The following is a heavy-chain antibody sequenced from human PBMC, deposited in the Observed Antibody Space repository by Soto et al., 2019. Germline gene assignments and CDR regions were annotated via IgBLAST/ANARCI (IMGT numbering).Heavy chain of an antibody. D-gene: IGHD2-21*02. CDR3: ARDHLILPAHDFFYGSDV. Sequence: DVKLVESGEGLVQPGDSLRLSCEVSGFTFSMYSMSWVRQSPGKGLEWVAKIPQDGVDGHYADSVKGRFIISRDNDKNSLHLQLNNLRAEDTAVYYCARDHLILPAHDFFYGSDVWGRGATVTVSS. CDR1: GFTFSMYS. CDR2: IPQDGVDG. V-gene: IGHV3-7*03. J-gene: IGHJ6*02.